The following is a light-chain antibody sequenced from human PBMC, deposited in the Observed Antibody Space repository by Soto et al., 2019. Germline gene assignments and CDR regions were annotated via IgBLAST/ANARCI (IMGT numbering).Light chain of an antibody. J-gene: IGKJ3*01. Sequence: DIQMTQSPSSLSASVGDRVTITCRASQSISSYLNWYQQKPGKAPKLLIYAASSLQSGVPSRFSGSGSGTDFTLTISRLQPEYFATYYCQQSYSTPFPFGPGTKVDIK. CDR1: QSISSY. CDR3: QQSYSTPFP. V-gene: IGKV1-39*01. CDR2: AAS.